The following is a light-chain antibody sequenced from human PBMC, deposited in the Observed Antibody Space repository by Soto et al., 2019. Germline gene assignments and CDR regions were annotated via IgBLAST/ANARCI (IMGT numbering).Light chain of an antibody. V-gene: IGKV3-15*01. Sequence: EIVLTQSPATLSVSPGERATLSCWASQSIKTYLAWYQQKPGQAPRLLIYGASTRATGIPARFSGSGSGTEFTLTISSLQSEDSALYYCQKYNSAPFTFGPGTKVDIK. J-gene: IGKJ3*01. CDR2: GAS. CDR1: QSIKTY. CDR3: QKYNSAPFT.